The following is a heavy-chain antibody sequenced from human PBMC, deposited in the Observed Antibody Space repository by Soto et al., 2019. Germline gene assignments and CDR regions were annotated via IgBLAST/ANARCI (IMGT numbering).Heavy chain of an antibody. Sequence: QVQLVQSGAEVKKPGSSVKVSCKASGGTFSSYTISWVRQAPGQGLEWMGRIIPILGIANYAQKFQGRVTITADKSTCTAYMELSSLRSEDTAVYYCAREEYYYGSGAFFDYWGQGTLVTVSS. D-gene: IGHD3-10*01. V-gene: IGHV1-69*08. CDR2: IIPILGIA. CDR1: GGTFSSYT. J-gene: IGHJ4*02. CDR3: AREEYYYGSGAFFDY.